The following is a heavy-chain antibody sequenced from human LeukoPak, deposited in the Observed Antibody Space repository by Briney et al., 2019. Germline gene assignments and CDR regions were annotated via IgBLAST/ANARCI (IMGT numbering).Heavy chain of an antibody. Sequence: GGSLRLSCAASGFTFSSYAMSWVRQAPGKGLEWVSAISGSGGSTYYADSVKGRFTISRDNSKNTLYLQMNSLRAEDTAVYYCAKDLTLYYYDSSGYSDYWGQGNLVTVSS. CDR3: AKDLTLYYYDSSGYSDY. J-gene: IGHJ4*02. CDR2: ISGSGGST. V-gene: IGHV3-23*01. CDR1: GFTFSSYA. D-gene: IGHD3-22*01.